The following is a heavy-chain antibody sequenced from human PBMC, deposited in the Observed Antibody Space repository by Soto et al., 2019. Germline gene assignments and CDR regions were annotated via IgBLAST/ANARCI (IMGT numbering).Heavy chain of an antibody. J-gene: IGHJ6*01. Sequence: ELVESGGGLVTPGKSVRLSCVGSGFSFTAAWMNWVRRAPGTGLEWVGRIKSRGSGETTDYGAPVKGRFTISRDDSKNTVYLQMTSLKTEDPAVYYCTKQRVPSGSVYSGLEVWGQGSTVTVTS. D-gene: IGHD3-10*01. V-gene: IGHV3-15*07. CDR2: IKSRGSGETT. CDR1: GFSFTAAW. CDR3: TKQRVPSGSVYSGLEV.